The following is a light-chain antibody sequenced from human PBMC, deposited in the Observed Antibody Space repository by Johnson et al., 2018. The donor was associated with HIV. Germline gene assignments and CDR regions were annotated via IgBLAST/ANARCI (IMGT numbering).Light chain of an antibody. CDR3: GTWDSSLRVGF. CDR1: SSNIGNNY. V-gene: IGLV1-51*02. CDR2: ENN. Sequence: QSVLTQPPSVSAAPGQKVTISCSGSSSNIGNNYVSWYQQLPGTAPKLLIYENNKRPSGIPDRFSGSKSGTSATLDITGRQTGDEADYYCGTWDSSLRVGFFGTGTKVTVL. J-gene: IGLJ1*01.